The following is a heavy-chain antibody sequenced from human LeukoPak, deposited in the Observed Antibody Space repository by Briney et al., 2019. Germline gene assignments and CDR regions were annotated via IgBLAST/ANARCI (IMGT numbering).Heavy chain of an antibody. CDR3: ARGNFYYGSWSRNDFDP. V-gene: IGHV1-2*02. CDR2: INPNNGDT. J-gene: IGHJ5*01. Sequence: ASVKVSCKASGYTFTGSYLHWVRQAPGQGLEWMGWINPNNGDTKYAQKFQGRVAMTRDTSIGTASMDLSRLRSDDTAVYYCARGNFYYGSWSRNDFDPWGQGTLVTVSS. D-gene: IGHD3-10*01. CDR1: GYTFTGSY.